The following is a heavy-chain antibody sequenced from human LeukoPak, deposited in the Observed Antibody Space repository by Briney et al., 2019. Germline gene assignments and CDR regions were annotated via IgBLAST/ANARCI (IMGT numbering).Heavy chain of an antibody. CDR2: IKQDGSEK. Sequence: GGSLRLSCAASGFTFSSYWKSWVRQAPGKGLEWVANIKQDGSEKYYVDSVKGRFTISRDNAKNSLYLQMNSLRAEDTAVYYCAKDLLRYFDWLLYRVPDYWGQGTLVTVSS. CDR3: AKDLLRYFDWLLYRVPDY. J-gene: IGHJ4*02. V-gene: IGHV3-7*03. D-gene: IGHD3-9*01. CDR1: GFTFSSYW.